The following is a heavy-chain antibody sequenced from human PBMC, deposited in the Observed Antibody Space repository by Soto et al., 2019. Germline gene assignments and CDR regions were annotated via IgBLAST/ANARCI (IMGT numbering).Heavy chain of an antibody. J-gene: IGHJ6*01. Sequence: QFQLVQSGAEVKKPGASVKVSCKASGYNFTRFGISWVRQAPGHGLEWMGWMGAHSGHTRQAQKFQGRLTMNTDAYMNTAYIDLRSLTSDDTALYHCASEEQQMAQEDSYQFNGVDVWGQGNKLIVSS. CDR3: ASEEQQMAQEDSYQFNGVDV. D-gene: IGHD6-13*01. CDR2: MGAHSGHT. V-gene: IGHV1-18*01. CDR1: GYNFTRFG.